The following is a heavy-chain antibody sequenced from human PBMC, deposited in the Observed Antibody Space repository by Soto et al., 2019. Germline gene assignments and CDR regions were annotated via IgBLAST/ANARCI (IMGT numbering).Heavy chain of an antibody. D-gene: IGHD3-16*01. V-gene: IGHV5-51*01. CDR2: IYPGDSDT. CDR1: GYSFTSYW. Sequence: GESLKISCKGSGYSFTSYWIGWVRQMPGKGLEWMAIIYPGDSDTRYSPSLQGQVTISVGKSITTAYLQWSSLKASDTAMYHCAGGRTFPTGHWGQGTRVTVSS. CDR3: AGGRTFPTGH. J-gene: IGHJ4*02.